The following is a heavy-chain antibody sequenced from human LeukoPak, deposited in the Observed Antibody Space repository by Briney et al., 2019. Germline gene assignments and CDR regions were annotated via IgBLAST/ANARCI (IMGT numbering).Heavy chain of an antibody. V-gene: IGHV4-59*01. CDR1: GDSLNGYY. J-gene: IGHJ4*02. CDR2: IYYSGST. CDR3: AREGGLREYYFDY. Sequence: SETLSLTCTVSGDSLNGYYWGWIRQPAGKGLEWIGYIYYSGSTNYNPSLKSRVTISVDTSKNQFSLKLSSVTAADTAVYYCAREGGLREYYFDYWGQGTLVTVSS. D-gene: IGHD3-16*01.